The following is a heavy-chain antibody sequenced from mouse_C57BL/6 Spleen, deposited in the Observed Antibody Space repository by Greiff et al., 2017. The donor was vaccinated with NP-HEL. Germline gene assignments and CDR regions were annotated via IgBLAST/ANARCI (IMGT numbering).Heavy chain of an antibody. CDR2: INPSSGYT. CDR1: GYTFTSYW. CDR3: APSDSSGYVGFAY. V-gene: IGHV1-7*01. J-gene: IGHJ3*01. D-gene: IGHD3-2*02. Sequence: QVQLQQSGAELAKPGASVKLSCKASGYTFTSYWMHWVKQRPGQGLEWIGYINPSSGYTKYNQKFKDKATLTADKSSSTAYMQLSSLTYEDSAVYYCAPSDSSGYVGFAYWGQGTLVTVSA.